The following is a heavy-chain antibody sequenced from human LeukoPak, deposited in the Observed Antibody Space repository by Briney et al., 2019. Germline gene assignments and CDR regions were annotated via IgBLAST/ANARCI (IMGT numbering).Heavy chain of an antibody. CDR1: GGSISSGSYY. V-gene: IGHV4-61*02. CDR3: ARDPRYSSSSSGDAFDI. Sequence: PSETLSLTCTVSGGSISSGSYYWSWIRQPAGKGLEWIGRIYTSGSTNYNPSLKSRVTISVDTSKNQFSLKLSSVTAADTAVYYCARDPRYSSSSSGDAFDIWGQGTMVTVSS. J-gene: IGHJ3*02. D-gene: IGHD6-6*01. CDR2: IYTSGST.